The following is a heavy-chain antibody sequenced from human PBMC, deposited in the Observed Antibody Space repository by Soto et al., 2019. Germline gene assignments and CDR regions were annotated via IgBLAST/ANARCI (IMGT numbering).Heavy chain of an antibody. D-gene: IGHD2-15*01. CDR1: GFTVSSKY. CDR2: IQSGGTT. J-gene: IGHJ6*03. CDR3: XXXXXXXXXGSCYGVPMDV. Sequence: EVQLVESGGGLVQPGGSLRLSCAASGFTVSSKYMSWVRQAPGKGLEWVSRIQSGGTTYYADSVKGRFTISRDSSKNXXXXXXXXXXXXXXXXXXXXXXXXXXXXGSCYGVPMDVWGKGTTVTVSS. V-gene: IGHV3-66*01.